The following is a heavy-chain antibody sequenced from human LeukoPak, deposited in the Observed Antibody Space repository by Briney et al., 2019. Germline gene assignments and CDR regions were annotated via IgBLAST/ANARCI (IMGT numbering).Heavy chain of an antibody. D-gene: IGHD2-2*01. CDR3: ARPSYRYCSSTSCYGDYFDY. Sequence: ASVKVSCKASGYTFTGYYMHWVRQAPGQGLEWMGWINPNSGGTNYAQKFQGRVTMTRDTSISTAYMELSRLRSDDTAVYYCARPSYRYCSSTSCYGDYFDYWGQGTLVTVSS. J-gene: IGHJ4*02. CDR2: INPNSGGT. V-gene: IGHV1-2*02. CDR1: GYTFTGYY.